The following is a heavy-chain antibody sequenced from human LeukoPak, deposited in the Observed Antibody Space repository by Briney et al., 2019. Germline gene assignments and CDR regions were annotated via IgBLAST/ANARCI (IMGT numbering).Heavy chain of an antibody. CDR2: ISGSGDST. V-gene: IGHV3-23*01. CDR1: GFTFSSYA. CDR3: AKAGAVVVVAAKYFDY. J-gene: IGHJ4*02. D-gene: IGHD2-15*01. Sequence: GRPLRLSCAASGFTFSSYAMSWVRQAPGKGLEWVSAISGSGDSTYYADSVKGRFTISRDNSKNTLYLQMNSLRAEDTAVYYCAKAGAVVVVAAKYFDYWGQGTLVTVSS.